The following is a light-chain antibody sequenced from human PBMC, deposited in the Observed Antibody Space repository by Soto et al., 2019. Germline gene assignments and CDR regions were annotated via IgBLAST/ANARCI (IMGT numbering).Light chain of an antibody. Sequence: QSVLTQPRSVSGSPGQSVTISCTGTSSDVGGYNYVSWYQQHPGKAPKLMIYGVSKRPSGVPDRFSGSKSGNTASLTISGLQAEDEADYYCCSYAGSYTFLVFGGGTKLTVL. CDR1: SSDVGGYNY. CDR3: CSYAGSYTFLV. CDR2: GVS. V-gene: IGLV2-11*01. J-gene: IGLJ2*01.